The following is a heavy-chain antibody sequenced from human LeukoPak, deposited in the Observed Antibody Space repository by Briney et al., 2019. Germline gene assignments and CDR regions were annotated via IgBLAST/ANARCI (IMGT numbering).Heavy chain of an antibody. D-gene: IGHD2-15*01. CDR2: ISTSDDTT. CDR1: GFTFSDYY. V-gene: IGHV3-11*01. CDR3: AKVFCSGGSCYGYVDY. J-gene: IGHJ4*02. Sequence: GGSLRLSCAASGFTFSDYYMSWIRQAPGKGLEWLSHISTSDDTTYNADSVKGRFTISRDNSKNTLYLQMNSLRAEDTAVYYCAKVFCSGGSCYGYVDYWGQGTLVTVSS.